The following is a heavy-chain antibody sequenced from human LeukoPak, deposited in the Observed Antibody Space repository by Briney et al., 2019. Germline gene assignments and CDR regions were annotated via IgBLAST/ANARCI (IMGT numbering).Heavy chain of an antibody. CDR2: ISGSGAKT. Sequence: PGGSLRLTCAASGFTFSTYAISWVRQAPGKGLERVSAISGSGAKTYYADSVKGRFTITRDNSKNTLYLQMNSLRAEDTAVYYCAKEYSSSGYFDYWGQGTLVTVSS. CDR3: AKEYSSSGYFDY. J-gene: IGHJ4*02. D-gene: IGHD6-13*01. V-gene: IGHV3-23*01. CDR1: GFTFSTYA.